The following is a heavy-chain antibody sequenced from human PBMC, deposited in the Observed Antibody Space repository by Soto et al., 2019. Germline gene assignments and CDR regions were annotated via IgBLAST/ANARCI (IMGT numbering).Heavy chain of an antibody. CDR1: GFTFSSYS. CDR3: ARPLEAGTTYYYYGMDV. J-gene: IGHJ6*02. CDR2: ISSSSSTI. V-gene: IGHV3-48*02. Sequence: GSLRLSCAASGFTFSSYSMNWVRQAPGTRLEWVSYISSSSSTIYYADSVKGRFTISRDNAKNSLYLQMNSLRDEDTAVYYCARPLEAGTTYYYYGMDVWGQGTTVTVYS. D-gene: IGHD1-7*01.